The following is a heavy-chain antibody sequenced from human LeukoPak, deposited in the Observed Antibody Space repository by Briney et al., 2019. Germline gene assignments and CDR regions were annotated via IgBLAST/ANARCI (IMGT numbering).Heavy chain of an antibody. D-gene: IGHD5-24*01. CDR3: AKGDGYNSDFDY. CDR1: GFTFSSYG. J-gene: IGHJ4*02. Sequence: PGGSLRLSCAASGFTFSSYGMHWVREAPGKGLEGVAFIRYDGSNKYYADSVKGRFTISRDNSKNTLYLQMNSLRAEDTAVYYCAKGDGYNSDFDYWGQGTLVTVSS. V-gene: IGHV3-30*02. CDR2: IRYDGSNK.